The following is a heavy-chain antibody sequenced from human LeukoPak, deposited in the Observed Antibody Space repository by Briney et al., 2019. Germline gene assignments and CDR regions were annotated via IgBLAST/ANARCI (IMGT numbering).Heavy chain of an antibody. V-gene: IGHV3-9*01. D-gene: IGHD3-16*01. CDR1: GFTFRTYA. Sequence: GGSLRLSCDASGFTFRTYAMSWVRQAPGKGLEWVSYISWNSGLKGYADSVKGRFTISRDNAKNSLVLQMNSLTTEDTALYYCAKLGGSFDIWGQGTMVVVSS. CDR3: AKLGGSFDI. CDR2: ISWNSGLK. J-gene: IGHJ3*02.